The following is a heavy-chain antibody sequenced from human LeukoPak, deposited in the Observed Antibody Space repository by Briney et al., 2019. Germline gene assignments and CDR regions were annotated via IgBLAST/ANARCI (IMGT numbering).Heavy chain of an antibody. V-gene: IGHV3-48*04. CDR2: ISDSSDTM. CDR3: ARDQGGWYRPYFDY. J-gene: IGHJ4*02. D-gene: IGHD6-19*01. CDR1: GFTFSSYW. Sequence: GGSLRLSCAASGFTFSSYWMSWVRQAPGKGLEWVSYISDSSDTMYYADSVKGRFTISRDNAKNSLYLQMNSLRAEDTAVYYCARDQGGWYRPYFDYWGQGTLVTVSS.